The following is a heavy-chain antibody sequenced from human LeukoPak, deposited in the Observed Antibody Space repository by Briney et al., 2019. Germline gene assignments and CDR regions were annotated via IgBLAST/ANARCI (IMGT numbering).Heavy chain of an antibody. CDR3: ARESYCSSTSCHDY. CDR1: GGSFGGYY. Sequence: SETLSLTCAVYGGSFGGYYWSWIRQPPGKGLEWIGEINHSGSTNYNPSLKSRVTISVDTSKNQFSLKLSSVTAADTAVYYCARESYCSSTSCHDYWGQGTLVTVSS. J-gene: IGHJ4*02. V-gene: IGHV4-34*01. D-gene: IGHD2-2*01. CDR2: INHSGST.